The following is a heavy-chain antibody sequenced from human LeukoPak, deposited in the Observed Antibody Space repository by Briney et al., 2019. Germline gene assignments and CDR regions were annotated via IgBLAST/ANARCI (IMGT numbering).Heavy chain of an antibody. Sequence: ASVKVSCKASGYTFTSYAISWVRQAPGQGLEWMGWISAYNGNTNYAQKLQGRVTMTTDTSTSTAHTELRSLRSDDTAVYYCARGKQWLELDAFDIWGQGTMVTVSS. J-gene: IGHJ3*02. V-gene: IGHV1-18*01. D-gene: IGHD6-19*01. CDR2: ISAYNGNT. CDR3: ARGKQWLELDAFDI. CDR1: GYTFTSYA.